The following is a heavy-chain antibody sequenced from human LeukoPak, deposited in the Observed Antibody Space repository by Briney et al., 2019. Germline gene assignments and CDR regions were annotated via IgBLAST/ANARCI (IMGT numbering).Heavy chain of an antibody. CDR1: GYTFTGYY. J-gene: IGHJ5*02. V-gene: IGHV1-2*04. D-gene: IGHD6-19*01. Sequence: SVMGTCKASGYTFTGYYIHWVRQAPGQGLEWMGWINPNSGGTNYAQMFQGWVTMTRDTSISTAYMELSRLRSDDTAVYYCARAGGASDSSGWYVFDQWGQGTLVTVSS. CDR2: INPNSGGT. CDR3: ARAGGASDSSGWYVFDQ.